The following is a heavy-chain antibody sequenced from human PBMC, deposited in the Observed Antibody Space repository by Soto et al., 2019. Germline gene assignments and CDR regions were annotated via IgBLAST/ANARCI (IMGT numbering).Heavy chain of an antibody. V-gene: IGHV1-2*02. CDR3: ARGDYHDSSGPFSDAFDI. CDR2: INPNSGGT. CDR1: GYTFTGYY. D-gene: IGHD3-22*01. J-gene: IGHJ3*02. Sequence: GASVKVSCKASGYTFTGYYMHWVRQAPGQGLEWMGWINPNSGGTNYAQKFQGRFTISRDNAKNSLYMQMNSLRAEDTAVYYCARGDYHDSSGPFSDAFDIWGQGTMVTVSS.